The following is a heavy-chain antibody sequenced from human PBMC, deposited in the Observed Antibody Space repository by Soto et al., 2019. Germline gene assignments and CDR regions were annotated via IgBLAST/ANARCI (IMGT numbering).Heavy chain of an antibody. D-gene: IGHD3-10*01. CDR3: TRPSYGSGSYYSFDY. Sequence: PGGSLRLSCAASGFTFSGSAMHWVRQASGKGLEWVGRIRSKANSYATAYAASVKGRFTISRDDSKNTAYLQMNSLKTEDTAVYYCTRPSYGSGSYYSFDYWGQGTLVTVS. V-gene: IGHV3-73*01. J-gene: IGHJ4*02. CDR1: GFTFSGSA. CDR2: IRSKANSYAT.